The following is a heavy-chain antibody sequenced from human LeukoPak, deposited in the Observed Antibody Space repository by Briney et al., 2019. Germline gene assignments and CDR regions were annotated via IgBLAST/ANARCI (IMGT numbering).Heavy chain of an antibody. J-gene: IGHJ4*02. V-gene: IGHV4-39*01. D-gene: IGHD5-12*01. CDR3: ARLSGYRPDY. CDR1: GGSISSSSHY. CDR2: IYYSGST. Sequence: SETLSLTCTVSGGSISSSSHYWGWIHQPPGKGVEWIGSIYYSGSTYYNPSLKSRVTISVDTSKNQFSLKLSSVTAADTAVYYCARLSGYRPDYWGQGTLVTVSS.